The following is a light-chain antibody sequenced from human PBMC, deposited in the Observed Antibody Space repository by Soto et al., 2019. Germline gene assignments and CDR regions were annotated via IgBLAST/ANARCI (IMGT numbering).Light chain of an antibody. CDR1: QSVSSN. J-gene: IGKJ3*01. Sequence: EIVMTQSPATLSVSPGERATLSCRASQSVSSNLAWYQQKPGQAPRLLIYGASTRATGIPARFSGSGSGTEFTLTISSLQSEDFAVYYCQQYNNWEFTLGPGTKVDIK. V-gene: IGKV3-15*01. CDR2: GAS. CDR3: QQYNNWEFT.